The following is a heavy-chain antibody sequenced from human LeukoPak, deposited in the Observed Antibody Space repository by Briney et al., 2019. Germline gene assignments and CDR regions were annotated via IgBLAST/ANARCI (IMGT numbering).Heavy chain of an antibody. CDR2: IYTSGTI. J-gene: IGHJ4*02. V-gene: IGHV4-4*07. CDR3: ARDVVAAPGTWDY. D-gene: IGHD6-13*01. CDR1: GGPISSYY. Sequence: SETLSLTCTVSGGPISSYYWSWIRQPAGTALEWIGRIYTSGTITYNPSLKSRVTMSVDTSKNQFSLKLNSVTAADTAVYYCARDVVAAPGTWDYWGQGTLVTVSS.